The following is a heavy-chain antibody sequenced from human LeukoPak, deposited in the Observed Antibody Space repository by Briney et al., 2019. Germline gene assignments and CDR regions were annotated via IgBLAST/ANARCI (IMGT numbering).Heavy chain of an antibody. V-gene: IGHV4-31*03. CDR3: AREYADILTGYYLFDS. CDR2: ICYIGST. CDR1: GGSINSGVYY. J-gene: IGHJ4*02. D-gene: IGHD3-9*01. Sequence: SQTLSLTCTVSGGSINSGVYYWRWLRQYPGKGLEWIGSICYIGSTNYNPSFKSRFTISVDTSKNQFSLKLSSVTAADTAVYYCAREYADILTGYYLFDSWGQGTLVTVSS.